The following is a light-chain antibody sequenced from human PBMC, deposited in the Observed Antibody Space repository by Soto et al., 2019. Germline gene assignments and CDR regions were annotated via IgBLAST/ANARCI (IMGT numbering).Light chain of an antibody. J-gene: IGKJ1*01. V-gene: IGKV3-20*01. Sequence: EIVLTQSPGTLSLSPGERATLSCRASQSVSSSSLAWYQQKPGRAPRLLIYGASSRATGIPDRFSGSGSGTDFTLTTSRLEPEDFAVYYCQQYGSPPWTFGQGTKVEIK. CDR3: QQYGSPPWT. CDR2: GAS. CDR1: QSVSSSS.